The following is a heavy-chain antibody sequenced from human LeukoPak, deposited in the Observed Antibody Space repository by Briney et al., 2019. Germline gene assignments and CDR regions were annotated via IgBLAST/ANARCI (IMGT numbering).Heavy chain of an antibody. CDR2: ISSSSSTR. Sequence: PGGSLRLSCAASGFTFSSYSMNWVRQAPGKGLEWVSYISSSSSTRYYADSVKGRFTISRDNAKNSLHLQMNSLRAEDTAVYYCARESSGSPDAFDIWGQGTMVTVSS. CDR1: GFTFSSYS. CDR3: ARESSGSPDAFDI. J-gene: IGHJ3*02. V-gene: IGHV3-48*01. D-gene: IGHD1-26*01.